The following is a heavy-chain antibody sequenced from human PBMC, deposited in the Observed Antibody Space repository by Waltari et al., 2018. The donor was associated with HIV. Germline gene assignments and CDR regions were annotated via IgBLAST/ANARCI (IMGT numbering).Heavy chain of an antibody. CDR2: IYTSGST. V-gene: IGHV4-61*02. J-gene: IGHJ2*01. CDR1: GRSTSSGRYY. CDR3: ARGRLVEMATRWYFDL. Sequence: QVQLQESGPGLVKPSQTLSLTCPASGRSTSSGRYYSSLIRPPAGKGREWIGGIYTSGSTNYNPSRKSRVTIAVDTAKNQLSLKLSSVTAADTAVYYCARGRLVEMATRWYFDLWGRGTLVTVSS. D-gene: IGHD5-12*01.